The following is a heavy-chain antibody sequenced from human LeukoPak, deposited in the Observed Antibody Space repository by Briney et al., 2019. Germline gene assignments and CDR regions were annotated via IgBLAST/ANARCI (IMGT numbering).Heavy chain of an antibody. D-gene: IGHD1-20*01. J-gene: IGHJ3*02. CDR2: ISYDGSNK. Sequence: GGSLRLSCAASGFTFSSYAMHWVHQAPGKGLEWVAVISYDGSNKYYADSVKGRFTISRDNSKNTLYLQMNSLRAEGTAVYYCARGYNWNGADAFDIWGQGTMVTVSS. CDR3: ARGYNWNGADAFDI. CDR1: GFTFSSYA. V-gene: IGHV3-30*04.